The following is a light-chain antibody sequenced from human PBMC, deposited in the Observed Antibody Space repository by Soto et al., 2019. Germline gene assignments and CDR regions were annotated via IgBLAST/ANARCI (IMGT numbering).Light chain of an antibody. CDR3: GTWDSSLSAAV. V-gene: IGLV1-51*01. Sequence: QSVLTQPPSVSAAPGQTVTISCSGSSSNIGNNYVSWYQQLPGTAPKLLIYGNNKRPSGIPDRFSGSKSGTSATLGITGLQTGDEADYYCGTWDSSLSAAVFGGGTQLTVL. CDR2: GNN. CDR1: SSNIGNNY. J-gene: IGLJ7*01.